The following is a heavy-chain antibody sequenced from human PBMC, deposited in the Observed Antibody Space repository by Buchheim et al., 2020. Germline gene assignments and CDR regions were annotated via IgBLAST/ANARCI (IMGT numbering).Heavy chain of an antibody. CDR3: AKDTSLRLDFWSGYYYGTTNEDGMDV. D-gene: IGHD3-3*01. Sequence: EVQLLESGGGLVQPGGSLRLSCAASGFTFSSYAMSWVRQAPGKGLEWVSAISGSGGSTYYADSVKGRFTISRDNSKNTLYLQMNSLRAEDTAVYYCAKDTSLRLDFWSGYYYGTTNEDGMDVWGQGTT. V-gene: IGHV3-23*01. CDR2: ISGSGGST. J-gene: IGHJ6*02. CDR1: GFTFSSYA.